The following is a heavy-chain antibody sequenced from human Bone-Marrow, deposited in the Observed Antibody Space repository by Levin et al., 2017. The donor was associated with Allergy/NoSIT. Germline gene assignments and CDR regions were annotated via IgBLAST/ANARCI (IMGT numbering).Heavy chain of an antibody. J-gene: IGHJ4*02. Sequence: SCAASGFTLKTYTMHWVRQAPGKGLEWVAVISHDGDKREYADSVKGRFTVSRDNSKNMLYLQMDSLRVEDTAIYFCARDLDPLYYYDSSGYPHYWGQGTLVTVSS. V-gene: IGHV3-30-3*01. CDR3: ARDLDPLYYYDSSGYPHY. CDR1: GFTLKTYT. D-gene: IGHD3-22*01. CDR2: ISHDGDKR.